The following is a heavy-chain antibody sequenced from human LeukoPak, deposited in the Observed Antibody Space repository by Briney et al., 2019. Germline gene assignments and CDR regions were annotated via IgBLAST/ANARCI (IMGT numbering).Heavy chain of an antibody. CDR1: GFTFSSHW. CDR3: ARDSRWLLDY. J-gene: IGHJ4*02. CDR2: IKEDGGVE. V-gene: IGHV3-7*03. D-gene: IGHD6-19*01. Sequence: GGSLRLSCTASGFTFSSHWMTWVRQPPGKGLEWVANIKEDGGVEYYVDSVKGRFTISRDSTKNALYLQMNNLRADDTAVYFCARDSRWLLDYWGQGTLITVSS.